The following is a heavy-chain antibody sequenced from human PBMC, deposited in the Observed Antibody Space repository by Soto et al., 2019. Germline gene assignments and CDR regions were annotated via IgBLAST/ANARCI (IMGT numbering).Heavy chain of an antibody. J-gene: IGHJ4*02. CDR1: GGSISSTNW. Sequence: QVQLQESGPGLVKPSGTLSLTCAVSGGSISSTNWWSWVRQSPGKGLEWIGDIYHSGSTNYNPSLMGRVTISVDKSNNPFSLKIRSVTPADTAMYYCATLPPRIELAVLPIPTWGQGTLVTVT. V-gene: IGHV4-4*02. CDR3: ATLPPRIELAVLPIPT. D-gene: IGHD2-2*02. CDR2: IYHSGST.